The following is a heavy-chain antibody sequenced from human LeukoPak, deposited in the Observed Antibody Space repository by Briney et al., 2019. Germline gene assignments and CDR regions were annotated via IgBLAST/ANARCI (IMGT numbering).Heavy chain of an antibody. Sequence: GGSLRLSCAASGFTFSSYSMNWVRQAPGKGLEWVSYISSSSSTIYYADSVKGRSTISRDNAKNSLYLQMNSLRAEDTAVYYCARGSGYYYGSGSFFDYWGQGTLVTVSS. CDR2: ISSSSSTI. J-gene: IGHJ4*02. V-gene: IGHV3-48*04. CDR3: ARGSGYYYGSGSFFDY. CDR1: GFTFSSYS. D-gene: IGHD3-10*01.